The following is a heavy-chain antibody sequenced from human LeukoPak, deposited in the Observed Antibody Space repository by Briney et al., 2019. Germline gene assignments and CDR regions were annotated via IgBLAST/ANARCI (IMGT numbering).Heavy chain of an antibody. Sequence: GGSLRLSCTASGFSFSGHWMHWARQLPGKGLVWVSRISPTGSTTSYADSVKGRFTVSRDNAKNTLYLQVNNLRAEDTAVYYCARHGGYCSSTSCYSFNWNYGVTYYYYGMDVWGQGTTVTVSS. J-gene: IGHJ6*02. V-gene: IGHV3-74*01. D-gene: IGHD2-2*01. CDR3: ARHGGYCSSTSCYSFNWNYGVTYYYYGMDV. CDR1: GFSFSGHW. CDR2: ISPTGSTT.